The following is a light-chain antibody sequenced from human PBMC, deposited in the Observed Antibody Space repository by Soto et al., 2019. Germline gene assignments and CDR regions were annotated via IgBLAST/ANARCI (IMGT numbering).Light chain of an antibody. CDR2: GAS. Sequence: EVLMTQSPATLSLSPGERATLSCRASQSVSSNLAWYQQRRGQAPRLLIYGASSRATGIPARFSGSGSGTEFTLTISSLQSEDFAVYYCQQYDNWPPLTFGGGTKV. V-gene: IGKV3D-15*01. J-gene: IGKJ4*01. CDR1: QSVSSN. CDR3: QQYDNWPPLT.